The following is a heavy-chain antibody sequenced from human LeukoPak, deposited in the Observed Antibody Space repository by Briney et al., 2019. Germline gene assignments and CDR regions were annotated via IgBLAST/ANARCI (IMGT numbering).Heavy chain of an antibody. D-gene: IGHD1-26*01. CDR2: IGSSSSTI. J-gene: IGHJ5*02. V-gene: IGHV3-48*01. CDR3: ARDRNSGAEGWFDP. CDR1: GFTFSSYS. Sequence: GGSLRLSCAASGFTFSSYSMNWVRQAPGKGLEWVSYIGSSSSTIYYADSVKGRFTISRDNAKNSLYLQMNSLRAEDTAVYYCARDRNSGAEGWFDPWGQGTLVTVSS.